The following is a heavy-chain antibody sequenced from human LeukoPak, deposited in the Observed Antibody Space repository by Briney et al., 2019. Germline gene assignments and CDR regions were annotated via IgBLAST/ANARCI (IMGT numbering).Heavy chain of an antibody. CDR2: IYYSGST. CDR1: GGSISSYY. CDR3: ASSNDYQETLDY. Sequence: PSETLSLTCTVSGGSISSYYWSWIRQPPGKGLEWIGYIYYSGSTNYNPPLKSRVTISVDTSKNQFSLKLSSVTAADTAVYYCASSNDYQETLDYWGQGTLVTVSS. D-gene: IGHD4-11*01. J-gene: IGHJ4*02. V-gene: IGHV4-59*01.